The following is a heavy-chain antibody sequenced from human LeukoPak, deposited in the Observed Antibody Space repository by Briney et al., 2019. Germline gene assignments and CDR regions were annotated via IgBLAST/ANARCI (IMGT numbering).Heavy chain of an antibody. J-gene: IGHJ4*02. Sequence: PGRSLRLFCTTSGFTFGAYAMSWVRQAPGKGLEWVGFIRSKGYGGTTEYAAAVKGRFTISRDESKSAAYLQMDSLKTEDTAVYYCTRGGREMMITFGGVIVSSPAHFDFWGQGTLVTVSS. V-gene: IGHV3-49*04. CDR2: IRSKGYGGTT. D-gene: IGHD3-16*02. CDR3: TRGGREMMITFGGVIVSSPAHFDF. CDR1: GFTFGAYA.